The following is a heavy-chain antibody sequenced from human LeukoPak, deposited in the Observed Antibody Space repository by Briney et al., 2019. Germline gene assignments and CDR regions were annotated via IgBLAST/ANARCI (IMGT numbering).Heavy chain of an antibody. Sequence: GGSLRLSCAASGFTVSSSYMSWVRQAPGKGLEWVSVIYSGGSTYYADSVKGRFTISRDNSKNTLSLQMNSLRAEDTAVYYCARSLRVGTAAGFDYWGQGTLVTVSS. J-gene: IGHJ4*02. CDR1: GFTVSSSY. D-gene: IGHD6-13*01. V-gene: IGHV3-53*01. CDR2: IYSGGST. CDR3: ARSLRVGTAAGFDY.